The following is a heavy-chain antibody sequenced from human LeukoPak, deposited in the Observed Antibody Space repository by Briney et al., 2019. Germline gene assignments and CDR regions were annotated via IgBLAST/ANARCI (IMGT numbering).Heavy chain of an antibody. J-gene: IGHJ2*01. CDR2: ISGSGTNT. Sequence: GGSLRPSCAASGFTFSSYAMTWVRQAPGKGLEWVSVISGSGTNTDYADSVKGRFTISRDNSKNTLYLQMNSLRADDTAVYYCARDSNYYDSSGYPNWFFDLWGRGTLVTVSS. CDR3: ARDSNYYDSSGYPNWFFDL. V-gene: IGHV3-23*01. CDR1: GFTFSSYA. D-gene: IGHD3-22*01.